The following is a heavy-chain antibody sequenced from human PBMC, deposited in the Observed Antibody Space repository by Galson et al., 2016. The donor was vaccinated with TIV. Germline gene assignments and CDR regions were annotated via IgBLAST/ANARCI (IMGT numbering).Heavy chain of an antibody. D-gene: IGHD3-22*01. CDR3: ARHSGAVGGYDSGMDV. CDR1: GDSISRTSYF. V-gene: IGHV4-39*01. Sequence: ETLSLTCTVSGDSISRTSYFWGWIRQSPGKGLEWLGGDFYSGSTFYSGNIYYTPSLKSRLTISVDTSENHSSLRLSSVTAADTAVYYCARHSGAVGGYDSGMDVWGQGTTVTVSS. J-gene: IGHJ6*02. CDR2: DFYSGST.